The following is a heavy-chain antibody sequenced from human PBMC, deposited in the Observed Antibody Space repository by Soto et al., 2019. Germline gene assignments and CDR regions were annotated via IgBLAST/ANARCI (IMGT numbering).Heavy chain of an antibody. CDR3: ARDLTYYVSGGGGLDP. D-gene: IGHD3-10*01. CDR2: IYYSGST. Sequence: PSETLSLTCTVSGGSISSGGYYWSWIRQHPGKGLEWIGYIYYSGSTYYNPSLKSRVTISVDTSKNQFSLKLSSVTAADTAVYSCARDLTYYVSGGGGLDPWGQGTLVTVSS. J-gene: IGHJ5*02. V-gene: IGHV4-31*03. CDR1: GGSISSGGYY.